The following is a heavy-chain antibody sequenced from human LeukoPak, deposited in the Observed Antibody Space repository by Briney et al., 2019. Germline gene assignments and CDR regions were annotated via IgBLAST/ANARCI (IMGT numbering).Heavy chain of an antibody. V-gene: IGHV3-23*01. D-gene: IGHD5-12*01. CDR3: AKGGYDYVEVGYFDY. CDR1: GFTFADYA. CDR2: IIGSVAST. J-gene: IGHJ4*02. Sequence: PGGSLRLSCAASGFTFADYAMSWVRQTPGKGLEWVSVIIGSVASTYYADSVKGRFTISRDNSKNTLYLQMNSLRADDTAVYYCAKGGYDYVEVGYFDYWGQGTLVTVSS.